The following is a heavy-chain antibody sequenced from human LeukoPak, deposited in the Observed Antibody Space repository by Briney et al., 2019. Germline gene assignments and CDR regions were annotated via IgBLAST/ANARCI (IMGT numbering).Heavy chain of an antibody. CDR3: AKVTEYCSSASCHFDY. CDR2: ISWNSGSI. V-gene: IGHV3-9*01. CDR1: GFTFSSYS. J-gene: IGHJ4*02. D-gene: IGHD2-2*01. Sequence: SLRLSCAASGFTFSSYSMNWVRQAPGKGLEWVSGISWNSGSIGYADSVKGRFTISRDNAKNSLYLQMNSLRAEDTAVYYCAKVTEYCSSASCHFDYWGQGTLVTVSS.